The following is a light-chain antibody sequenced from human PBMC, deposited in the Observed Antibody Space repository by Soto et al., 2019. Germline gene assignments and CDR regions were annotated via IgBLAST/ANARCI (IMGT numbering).Light chain of an antibody. V-gene: IGKV3-15*01. CDR1: QSVSSN. CDR2: GAS. J-gene: IGKJ1*01. CDR3: QQYNKWPRT. Sequence: VMTQSPATLSVSPGERATLSCRASQSVSSNLGWYQQKPGQAHRLLLYGASTSASGIPATFSGSGSAPEFTLTISCLQSKDFAVYYCQQYNKWPRTFGQGTKVEI.